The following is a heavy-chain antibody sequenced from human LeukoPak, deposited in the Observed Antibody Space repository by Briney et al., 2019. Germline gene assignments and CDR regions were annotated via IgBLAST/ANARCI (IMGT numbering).Heavy chain of an antibody. D-gene: IGHD3-10*01. V-gene: IGHV4-34*01. CDR1: GGSFSGYY. Sequence: SETLSLTCAVYGGSFSGYYWSWIRQPPGKGLEWIGEINHSGSTNYNPSLKGRVTISIETSKSQFSLNLNSVTAADTAVYYRARGTGSLFYWGHGILVTVSS. J-gene: IGHJ4*01. CDR3: ARGTGSLFY. CDR2: INHSGST.